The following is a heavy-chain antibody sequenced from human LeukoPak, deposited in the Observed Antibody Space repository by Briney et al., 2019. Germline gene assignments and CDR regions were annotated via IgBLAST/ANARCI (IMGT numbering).Heavy chain of an antibody. V-gene: IGHV1-18*01. CDR2: ISGYNGYT. J-gene: IGHJ5*02. Sequence: ASVKVSCEAFGYTYIRYGVTWVRQAPGQGLEWMGWISGYNGYTNYAQNLQDRVTMTTDTSTNTAYMELRSLRSDDTAVYYCARLGYCTNGVCYRKHNRLDPWGQGTLVTVSP. D-gene: IGHD2-8*01. CDR3: ARLGYCTNGVCYRKHNRLDP. CDR1: GYTYIRYG.